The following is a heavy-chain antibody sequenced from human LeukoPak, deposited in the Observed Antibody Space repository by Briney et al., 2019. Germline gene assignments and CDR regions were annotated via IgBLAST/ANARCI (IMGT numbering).Heavy chain of an antibody. D-gene: IGHD3-22*01. CDR1: GGSFSGYY. J-gene: IGHJ4*02. V-gene: IGHV4-34*01. CDR2: INHSGST. CDR3: ARRKGESSGYYYFDY. Sequence: SETLSLTCAVYGGSFSGYYWSWIRQPPGKGLEWIGEINHSGSTNYNPSLKSRVTISVDTSKNQFSLKLSSVTAAVTAVYYCARRKGESSGYYYFDYWGQGTLVTVSS.